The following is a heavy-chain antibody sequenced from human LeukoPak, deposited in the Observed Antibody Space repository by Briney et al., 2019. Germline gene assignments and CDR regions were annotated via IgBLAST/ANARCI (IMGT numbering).Heavy chain of an antibody. J-gene: IGHJ4*02. Sequence: SVKVSFKASGGTFSSYAISWVGQAPGQGLDWMGGIIPIFGTANYAQKFQGRDTMTTDESTSTAYMELSSLRSEDTAVYYCARDESGYDFWSGYLDYWGQGTLVTVSS. V-gene: IGHV1-69*05. CDR2: IIPIFGTA. CDR1: GGTFSSYA. CDR3: ARDESGYDFWSGYLDY. D-gene: IGHD3-3*01.